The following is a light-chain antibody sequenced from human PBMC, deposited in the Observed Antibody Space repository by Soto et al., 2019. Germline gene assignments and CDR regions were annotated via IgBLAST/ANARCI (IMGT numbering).Light chain of an antibody. Sequence: EIVMTQSPATLSVSPGERATLCCRASQSVSSNLAWYQQTPGQAPRLLIYAASTSATGNPDRFSGSGSGTEFTLSISSLQSEGSAVYYLQQYYDWPAFGQGTKGEIK. J-gene: IGKJ2*01. CDR3: QQYYDWPA. CDR2: AAS. CDR1: QSVSSN. V-gene: IGKV3-15*01.